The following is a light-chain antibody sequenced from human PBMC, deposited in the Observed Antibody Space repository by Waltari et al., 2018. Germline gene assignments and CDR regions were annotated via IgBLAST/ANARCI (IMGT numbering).Light chain of an antibody. CDR2: RND. V-gene: IGLV1-47*01. J-gene: IGLJ1*01. CDR3: GAWDDSLSGHYV. CDR1: SSNIGSNH. Sequence: QSVLTQPPSASGTPGQRVTISCSGSSSNIGSNHVYWYQQLPGMAPTLLIYRNDQRPSGVPDRFSGSKSGSSASLAISGLRPEDEADYYCGAWDDSLSGHYVFGTGTKVTVL.